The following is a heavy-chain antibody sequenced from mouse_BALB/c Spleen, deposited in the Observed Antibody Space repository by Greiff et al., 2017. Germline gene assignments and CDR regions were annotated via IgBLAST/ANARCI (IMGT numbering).Heavy chain of an antibody. J-gene: IGHJ1*01. Sequence: EVKLVESGPELVKPGASVKMSCKASGYTFTSYVMHWVKQKPGQGLEWIGYINPYNDGTKYNEKFKGKATLTSDKSSSTAYMELSSLTSEDSAVYYCAAYYGNYWYFDVWGAGTTVTVSS. CDR3: AAYYGNYWYFDV. D-gene: IGHD2-10*01. V-gene: IGHV1-14*01. CDR2: INPYNDGT. CDR1: GYTFTSYV.